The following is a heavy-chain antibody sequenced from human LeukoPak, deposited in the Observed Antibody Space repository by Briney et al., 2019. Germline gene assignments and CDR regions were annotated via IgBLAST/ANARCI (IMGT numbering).Heavy chain of an antibody. V-gene: IGHV1-46*01. CDR2: INPSGGST. Sequence: ASVKVSCKASGYTFTSYYMHWVRQAPGQGLEWMGIINPSGGSTSYAQKFQGRVTMTRDMSTSTVYMELSSLRSEDTAVHYCARVRRTSYYFDYWGQGTLVTVSS. CDR3: ARVRRTSYYFDY. D-gene: IGHD3/OR15-3a*01. J-gene: IGHJ4*02. CDR1: GYTFTSYY.